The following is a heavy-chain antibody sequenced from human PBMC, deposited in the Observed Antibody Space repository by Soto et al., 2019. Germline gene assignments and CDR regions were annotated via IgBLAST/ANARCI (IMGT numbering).Heavy chain of an antibody. Sequence: EVQLLESGGGLVQPGGSLRLSCAASGFTFSSYAMSWVRQAPGKGLEWVSAISGSGGSTYYADSVKGRFTISRDNSKNTLYLQMSSLRAEDTAVYYCATYPSGSSCLDYWGQGTLVTVSS. CDR2: ISGSGGST. CDR1: GFTFSSYA. V-gene: IGHV3-23*01. D-gene: IGHD1-26*01. CDR3: ATYPSGSSCLDY. J-gene: IGHJ4*02.